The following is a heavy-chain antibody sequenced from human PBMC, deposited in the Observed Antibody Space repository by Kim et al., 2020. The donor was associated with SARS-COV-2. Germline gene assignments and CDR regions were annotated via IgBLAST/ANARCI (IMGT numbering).Heavy chain of an antibody. CDR1: GGSFSGYY. J-gene: IGHJ6*02. D-gene: IGHD3-22*01. CDR3: ARGSRYYDNRGFLDV. Sequence: SETLSLTCAVYGGSFSGYYWSWIRQPPGKGLEWIGEINHSGSTNYNPSLKSRVTISVDTSKNQFSLKLSSVTAADTAVYYCARGSRYYDNRGFLDVWGQGTTVTVSS. V-gene: IGHV4-34*01. CDR2: INHSGST.